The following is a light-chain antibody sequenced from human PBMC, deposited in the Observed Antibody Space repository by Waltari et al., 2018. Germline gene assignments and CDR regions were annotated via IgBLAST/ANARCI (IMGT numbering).Light chain of an antibody. Sequence: DIVLTQSPGTLSLSPGERATLSCRASQSVRNFLAWYQQKPGQTPRLLIYGASSRATGIPDRFSGSGSGTDFILTINRLEPEDFAVYFCQQYDGLVLTFGGGTKVEI. V-gene: IGKV3-20*01. J-gene: IGKJ4*01. CDR2: GAS. CDR3: QQYDGLVLT. CDR1: QSVRNF.